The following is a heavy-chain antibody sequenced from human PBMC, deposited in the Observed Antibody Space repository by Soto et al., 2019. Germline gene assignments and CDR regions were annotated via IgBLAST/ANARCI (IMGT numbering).Heavy chain of an antibody. CDR1: GYTFTRYG. CDR3: AKNGQPPYYYYGMDV. J-gene: IGHJ6*02. CDR2: ISGYNGDT. V-gene: IGHV1-18*01. Sequence: QGHLVQSGAEVKKPGASVKVSCKASGYTFTRYGISWVRQAPGQGLEWMGWISGYNGDTNYAQRFQGRVTMTIDTSPSTAYMELRSLTSDDTAVYYCAKNGQPPYYYYGMDVWGQGTSGTVSS. D-gene: IGHD2-8*01.